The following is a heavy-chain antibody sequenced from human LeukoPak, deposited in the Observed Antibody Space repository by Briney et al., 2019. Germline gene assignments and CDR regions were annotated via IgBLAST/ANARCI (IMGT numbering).Heavy chain of an antibody. CDR2: IYNSGNT. D-gene: IGHD1-7*01. V-gene: IGHV4-39*07. CDR3: ARDYNWNSNWFDP. CDR1: GGSISSSTYY. Sequence: SETLSLTCTVSGGSISSSTYYWGWIRQPPGKGLEWIGNIYNSGNTYYSPSLKSRVTISVDTSKNQFSLKLSSVTAADTAVYYCARDYNWNSNWFDPWGQGTLVTVSS. J-gene: IGHJ5*02.